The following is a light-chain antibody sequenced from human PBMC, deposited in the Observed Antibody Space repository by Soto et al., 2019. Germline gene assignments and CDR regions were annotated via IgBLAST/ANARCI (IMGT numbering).Light chain of an antibody. CDR3: QQSYNSPFN. CDR1: QSISSW. Sequence: DIQMTQSPSTLSASVGDRVTITCRASQSISSWLAWYQQKPGKAPKLLIYDASSLESGVPSRFSGSGSGTEFTLTIDSLQPEDFATYYCQQSYNSPFNFGPGTKVDIK. J-gene: IGKJ3*01. CDR2: DAS. V-gene: IGKV1-5*01.